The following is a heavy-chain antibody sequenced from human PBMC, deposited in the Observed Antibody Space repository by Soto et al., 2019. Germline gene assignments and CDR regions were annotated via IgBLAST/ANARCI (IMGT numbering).Heavy chain of an antibody. CDR2: IYLTGNT. CDR1: GGSITSSSPF. J-gene: IGHJ5*02. Sequence: SETLSLTCSASGGSITSSSPFWGWVRQPPGKGLEWIGTIYLTGNTYYTPSLKSRLTMSIDASKNEFSLRLNSVTAADTAVYYCAGQTFTIAAASYGRSNWFDPWGPGTLVTVSS. CDR3: AGQTFTIAAASYGRSNWFDP. V-gene: IGHV4-39*01. D-gene: IGHD6-25*01.